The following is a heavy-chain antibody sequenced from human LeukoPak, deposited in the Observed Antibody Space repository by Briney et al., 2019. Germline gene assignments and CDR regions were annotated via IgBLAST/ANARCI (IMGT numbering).Heavy chain of an antibody. Sequence: SGPTLVKPTQTLTLTCTFSGFSLSTSGVGVGWIRQPPGKALEWLALIYWNDDKRYSPSLKSRLTITKDTAKNQVVLTMTNMDPVDTATYYCAHLAARRTTGTTADYWGQGTLVTVSS. CDR1: GFSLSTSGVG. D-gene: IGHD1-1*01. CDR2: IYWNDDK. CDR3: AHLAARRTTGTTADY. V-gene: IGHV2-5*01. J-gene: IGHJ4*02.